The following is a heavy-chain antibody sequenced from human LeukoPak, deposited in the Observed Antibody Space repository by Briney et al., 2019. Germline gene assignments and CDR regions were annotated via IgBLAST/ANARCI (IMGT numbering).Heavy chain of an antibody. V-gene: IGHV1-69*02. CDR3: ARGGAVAGYYYYYYMDV. CDR1: GGTFSSYT. CDR2: IIPILGIA. J-gene: IGHJ6*03. D-gene: IGHD6-19*01. Sequence: SVKVSCKASGGTFSSYTISWVRQAPGQGLEWMGRIIPILGIANYAQKFQGRVTMTRNTSISTAYMELSSLRSEDTAVYYCARGGAVAGYYYYYYMDVWGKGTTVTVSS.